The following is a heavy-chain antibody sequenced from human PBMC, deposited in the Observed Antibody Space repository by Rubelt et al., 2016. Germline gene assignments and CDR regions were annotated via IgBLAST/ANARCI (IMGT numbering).Heavy chain of an antibody. Sequence: QLQLQESGPGLVKPSEPLSLTCTVSGGSISSSSYYWGWIRQPPGKGLEWIGGIYYSGSPYYNPSLKSRVTISVDTSKNQFSLKLSSVTAADTAVYYCARGRGIAAAGANNWFDPWGQGTLVTVSS. CDR3: ARGRGIAAAGANNWFDP. J-gene: IGHJ5*02. D-gene: IGHD6-13*01. CDR2: IYYSGSP. CDR1: GGSISSSSYY. V-gene: IGHV4-39*07.